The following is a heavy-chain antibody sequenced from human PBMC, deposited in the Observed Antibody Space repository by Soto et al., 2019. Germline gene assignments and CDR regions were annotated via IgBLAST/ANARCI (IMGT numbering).Heavy chain of an antibody. CDR2: IYHTGNT. Sequence: LSLTCTVSGGSVSSGAYYWSWIRQHPGKGLEWIGYIYHTGNTHYNPSLKSRFTISVDTSQNHFSLTLSSVTAADTAVYYCARVGISGSDAFDIWGQGTMVTVSS. CDR1: GGSVSSGAYY. V-gene: IGHV4-31*03. J-gene: IGHJ3*02. CDR3: ARVGISGSDAFDI. D-gene: IGHD6-25*01.